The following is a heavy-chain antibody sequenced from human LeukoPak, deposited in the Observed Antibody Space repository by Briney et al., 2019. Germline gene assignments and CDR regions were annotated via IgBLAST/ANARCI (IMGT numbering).Heavy chain of an antibody. Sequence: ASVKVSCKASGYTFTGYYMQWVRQAPGQGLEWVGWINPNSGGTNYAQKFQDRVTVTSDTSISTVYMELSRLRSDDTAVYYCVRVRQWLANWFDPWGHGTLVTVSS. J-gene: IGHJ5*02. CDR1: GYTFTGYY. CDR2: INPNSGGT. V-gene: IGHV1-2*02. D-gene: IGHD6-19*01. CDR3: VRVRQWLANWFDP.